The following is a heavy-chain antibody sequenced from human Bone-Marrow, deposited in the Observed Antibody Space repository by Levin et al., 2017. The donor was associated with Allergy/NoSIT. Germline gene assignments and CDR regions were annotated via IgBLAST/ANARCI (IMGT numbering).Heavy chain of an antibody. Sequence: SETLSLTCTVSGGSISSYYWSWIRQPPGKGLEWIGYIHYSGTTNSNPSLRSRVTLSLDTSKNHFSVKLSSVTAAATAIYYCARHTGGWRGEVDYWGQGTLVTVSS. V-gene: IGHV4-59*08. CDR1: GGSISSYY. J-gene: IGHJ4*02. CDR2: IHYSGTT. D-gene: IGHD6-19*01. CDR3: ARHTGGWRGEVDY.